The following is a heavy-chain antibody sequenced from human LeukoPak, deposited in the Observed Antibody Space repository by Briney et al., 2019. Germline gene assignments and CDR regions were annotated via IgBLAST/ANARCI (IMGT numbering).Heavy chain of an antibody. CDR2: INPNSGGT. CDR3: ARDSGRFVVVVPAATGLLAY. CDR1: GYTFTSYD. Sequence: ASVKVSCKASGYTFTSYDINWVRQAPGQGLEWMGWINPNSGGTNYAQKFQGRVTMTRDTSISTAYMELSRLRSDDTAVYYCARDSGRFVVVVPAATGLLAYWGQGTLVTVSS. V-gene: IGHV1-2*02. D-gene: IGHD2-2*01. J-gene: IGHJ4*02.